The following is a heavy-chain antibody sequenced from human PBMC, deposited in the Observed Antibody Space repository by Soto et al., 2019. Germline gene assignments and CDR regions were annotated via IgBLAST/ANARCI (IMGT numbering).Heavy chain of an antibody. V-gene: IGHV4-31*03. Sequence: PSETLSLTCTVSGGSISSGGYYWSWIRQHPGKGLEWIGYIYYSGSTYYNPSLKSRVTISVDTSKNQFSLKLSSVTAADTAVYYCARVRSANIEWVCDYWGQGTLVTVSS. CDR3: ARVRSANIEWVCDY. CDR1: GGSISSGGYY. CDR2: IYYSGST. J-gene: IGHJ4*02. D-gene: IGHD2-2*01.